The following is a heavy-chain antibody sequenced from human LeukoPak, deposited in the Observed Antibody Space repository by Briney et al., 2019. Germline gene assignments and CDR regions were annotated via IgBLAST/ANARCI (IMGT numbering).Heavy chain of an antibody. Sequence: GASVKVSCKASGYTFTSYYMHWVRQAPGQGLEWMGIINPSGGSTSYAQKFQGRVTMTRDTSTSTAYMELSSLRSEDTAVYYCASWSESDTIFGVPRGNWFDPWGQGTLVTVSS. J-gene: IGHJ5*02. CDR3: ASWSESDTIFGVPRGNWFDP. CDR1: GYTFTSYY. V-gene: IGHV1-46*01. D-gene: IGHD3-3*01. CDR2: INPSGGST.